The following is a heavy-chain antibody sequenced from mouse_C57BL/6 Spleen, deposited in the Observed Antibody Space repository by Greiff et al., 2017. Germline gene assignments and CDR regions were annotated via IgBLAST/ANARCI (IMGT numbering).Heavy chain of an antibody. CDR2: ISSGGSYT. J-gene: IGHJ2*01. CDR3: ARHLNFDY. V-gene: IGHV5-6*01. Sequence: DVQLVESGGDLVKPGGSLKLSCAASGFTFSSYGMSWVRQTPDKRLEWVATISSGGSYTYYPDSVKGRFTISRDNAKNTLYLQMSSLKSEDTAMYYCARHLNFDYWGQGTTLTVSS. CDR1: GFTFSSYG.